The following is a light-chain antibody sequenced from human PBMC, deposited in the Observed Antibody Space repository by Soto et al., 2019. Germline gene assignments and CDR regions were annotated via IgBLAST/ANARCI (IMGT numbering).Light chain of an antibody. J-gene: IGKJ5*01. CDR1: QSISSY. CDR2: AAS. V-gene: IGKV1-39*01. CDR3: QQSYSTLIT. Sequence: DIQMTQSPSSLGASVGDRVTSACLASQSISSYLNWYQQKPGKAPKLLIYAASSLQSGVPSRFSGSGSGTDFALTISSLQPEDFATYYCQQSYSTLITFGQGTRLAIK.